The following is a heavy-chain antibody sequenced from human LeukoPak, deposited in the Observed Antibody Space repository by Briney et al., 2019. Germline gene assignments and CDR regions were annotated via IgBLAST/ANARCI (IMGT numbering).Heavy chain of an antibody. D-gene: IGHD6-13*01. V-gene: IGHV1-69*01. CDR3: ARDSQQLVRDFDY. CDR1: GGTFSSYA. CDR2: IIPIFGTA. J-gene: IGHJ4*02. Sequence: GASVKVSCKASGGTFSSYAISWVRQAPGQGLEWMGGIIPIFGTANYAQKFQGRVTITADESTSTAYMELSSLRSEDTAVYYCARDSQQLVRDFDYWGQGTLVTVSS.